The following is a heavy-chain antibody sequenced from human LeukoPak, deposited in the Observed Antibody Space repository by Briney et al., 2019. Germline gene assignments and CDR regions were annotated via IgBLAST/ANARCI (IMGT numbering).Heavy chain of an antibody. D-gene: IGHD2-15*01. CDR3: ARVQGICSVSTSYVNSADV. CDR2: ISSGGCTI. J-gene: IGHJ6*04. Sequence: PGGSLRLSCEASGFTFRSYGMNWVRQAPGKGLEWVSYISSGGCTIYYAESLKGRFTISRDNARSLLFLQMDGLREEDTPMYYCARVQGICSVSTSYVNSADVWGKGTTVSVSS. CDR1: GFTFRSYG. V-gene: IGHV3-48*02.